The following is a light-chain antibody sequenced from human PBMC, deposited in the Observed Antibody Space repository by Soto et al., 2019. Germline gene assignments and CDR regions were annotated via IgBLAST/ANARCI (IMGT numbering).Light chain of an antibody. CDR3: QHSDT. Sequence: EVVLTQSPGTLSLSPGERATLSCRASQSIISSYLAWYQQKPGQAPRLLIYGASSRATGIPDRFSGSGSGTDFTLTISRLEPEYFAVYYCQHSDTFGQGTKLEIQ. CDR1: QSIISSY. J-gene: IGKJ2*01. CDR2: GAS. V-gene: IGKV3-20*01.